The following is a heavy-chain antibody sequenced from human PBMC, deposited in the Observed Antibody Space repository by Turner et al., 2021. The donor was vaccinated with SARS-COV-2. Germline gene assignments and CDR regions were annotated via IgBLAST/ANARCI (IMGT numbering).Heavy chain of an antibody. CDR2: ISSSSSYI. J-gene: IGHJ3*02. CDR1: GFTFSSYS. D-gene: IGHD3-22*01. Sequence: EVQLVESGGGLVKPGGSLRLSCAASGFTFSSYSMNWVRQGPGKGLEWVSCISSSSSYIYYADSVKGRFTISRDNAKNSLYLQMNSLRAEDTAVYYCARWDNYYDSSGYYPDAFDIWGQGTMVTVSS. V-gene: IGHV3-21*01. CDR3: ARWDNYYDSSGYYPDAFDI.